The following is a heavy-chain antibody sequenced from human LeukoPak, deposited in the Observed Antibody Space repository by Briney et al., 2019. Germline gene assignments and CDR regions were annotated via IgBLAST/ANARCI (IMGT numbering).Heavy chain of an antibody. D-gene: IGHD5-12*01. V-gene: IGHV3-11*04. CDR2: ISSTGDSI. CDR1: GFTFNEYY. Sequence: GGSLRLSCAASGFTFNEYYMTWIRQAPGKGLEWISYISSTGDSIYYADSVKGRFTISRDNAKNSVYLQMDSLRAEDTAVYYCAKDFPRGSGRDAFDIWGQGTMVTVSS. J-gene: IGHJ3*02. CDR3: AKDFPRGSGRDAFDI.